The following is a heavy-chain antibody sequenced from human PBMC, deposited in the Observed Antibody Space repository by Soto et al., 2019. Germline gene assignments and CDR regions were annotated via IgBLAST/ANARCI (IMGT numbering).Heavy chain of an antibody. CDR3: ARDLGYNWFDP. D-gene: IGHD3-16*01. V-gene: IGHV4-61*01. Sequence: PSEPLSLTYTVSDGSVTSVSYYWNWIRQPPGKGLEWIGYIYYSGSTNYNPSLRSRVTISVDTSKNQFSLKLSSVTAADTAVYYCARDLGYNWFDPWGQGTLVTVSS. CDR1: DGSVTSVSYY. CDR2: IYYSGST. J-gene: IGHJ5*02.